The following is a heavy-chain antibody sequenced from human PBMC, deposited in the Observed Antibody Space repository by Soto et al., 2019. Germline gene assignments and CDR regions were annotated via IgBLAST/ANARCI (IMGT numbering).Heavy chain of an antibody. CDR1: GYSFSTYW. CDR2: IYPGDSDT. Sequence: PGESLKISCKGSGYSFSTYWIGWVRQMPGKGLEWMGIIYPGDSDTRYSPSFQGQVTISVDKSISSAYLQWSSLKASDTAMYYCARRGSRATSSYRQVDYWGQGTLVTVSS. CDR3: ARRGSRATSSYRQVDY. V-gene: IGHV5-51*01. D-gene: IGHD2-15*01. J-gene: IGHJ4*02.